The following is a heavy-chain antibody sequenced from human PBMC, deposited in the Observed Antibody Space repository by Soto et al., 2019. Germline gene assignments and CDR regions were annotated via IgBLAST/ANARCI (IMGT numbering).Heavy chain of an antibody. CDR1: GGSFSGYY. V-gene: IGHV4-59*08. J-gene: IGHJ4*02. D-gene: IGHD6-19*01. CDR3: ASFYYSSGWYRNDY. Sequence: SETLSLTCAVFGGSFSGYYWSWIRQPPGKGLAWIGDIYDSGSTNYNPSLKSRATISVDTSKNQFSLKLSSVTAADTALYYCASFYYSSGWYRNDYWGQGTLVTVS. CDR2: IYDSGST.